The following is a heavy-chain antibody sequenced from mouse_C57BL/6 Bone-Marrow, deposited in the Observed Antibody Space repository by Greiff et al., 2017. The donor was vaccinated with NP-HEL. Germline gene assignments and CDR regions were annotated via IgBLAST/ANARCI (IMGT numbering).Heavy chain of an antibody. V-gene: IGHV1-4*01. D-gene: IGHD1-1*02. CDR1: GYTFTSYT. J-gene: IGHJ1*03. Sequence: QVQLQQSGAELARPGASVKMSCKASGYTFTSYTMHWVKQRPGQGLEWIGYINPSSGYTKYNQKFKDKATLTADKSSLTAYMQLSSLTSEDSAVYYCARCYGAYWYFDVWGTGTTVTVSS. CDR2: INPSSGYT. CDR3: ARCYGAYWYFDV.